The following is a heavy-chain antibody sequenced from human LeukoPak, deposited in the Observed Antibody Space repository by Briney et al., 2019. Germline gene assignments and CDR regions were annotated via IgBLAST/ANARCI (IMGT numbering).Heavy chain of an antibody. CDR3: ARGSGSYSHFDY. V-gene: IGHV4-30-2*01. CDR2: IYHSGST. J-gene: IGHJ4*02. Sequence: SETLSLTCTVSGGSISSGGYYWSWIRQPPGKGLEWIGYIYHSGSTYYNPSLKSRVTISVDRSKNQFSLKLSSVTAADTAVYYCARGSGSYSHFDYWGQGTLVTVSS. D-gene: IGHD1-26*01. CDR1: GGSISSGGYY.